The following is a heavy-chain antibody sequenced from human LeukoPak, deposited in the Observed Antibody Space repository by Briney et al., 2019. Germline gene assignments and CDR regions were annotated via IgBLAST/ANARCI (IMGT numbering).Heavy chain of an antibody. Sequence: ESGPTLLHPTETLTLTCTVSGFSLRNARMGVSWIRQPPGKALEWLAHIFSNDEKSYSTSLKSRPTISKDTSKSQVVLTMTNMDPVDTATYYCARTLGGYDFWSGYYAYYFDYWGQGTLVTVSS. V-gene: IGHV2-26*01. J-gene: IGHJ4*02. CDR3: ARTLGGYDFWSGYYAYYFDY. D-gene: IGHD3-3*01. CDR2: IFSNDEK. CDR1: GFSLRNARMG.